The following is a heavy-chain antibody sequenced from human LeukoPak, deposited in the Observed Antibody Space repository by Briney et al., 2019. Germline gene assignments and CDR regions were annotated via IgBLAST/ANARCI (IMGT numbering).Heavy chain of an antibody. J-gene: IGHJ6*03. CDR3: ARGGGPFYMDV. CDR1: GGSISSYY. D-gene: IGHD4-23*01. CDR2: INHSGST. Sequence: SETLSLTCTVSGGSISSYYWSWIRQPPGKGLEWIGEINHSGSTNQNPSLKSRVTISVDTSKNQFSLKLSSVTAADTAVYYCARGGGPFYMDVWDKGTTVTVSS. V-gene: IGHV4-34*01.